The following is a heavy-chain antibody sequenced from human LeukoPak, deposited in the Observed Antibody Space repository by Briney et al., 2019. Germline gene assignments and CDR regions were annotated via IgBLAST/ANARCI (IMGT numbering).Heavy chain of an antibody. D-gene: IGHD2-2*01. J-gene: IGHJ6*02. CDR3: AKAPPAATKYYYGMDV. CDR2: ISNSGGAT. CDR1: GFTFSSYA. Sequence: PGGSLRLSCAASGFTFSSYAMSRVRQAPGKGLEWVSAISNSGGATYYADPVKGRFTISRDNSKNTLFLHMNSLRVEDTAVYYCAKAPPAATKYYYGMDVWGQGTTVTVSS. V-gene: IGHV3-23*01.